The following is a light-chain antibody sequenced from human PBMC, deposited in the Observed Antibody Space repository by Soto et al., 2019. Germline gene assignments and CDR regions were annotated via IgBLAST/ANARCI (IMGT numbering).Light chain of an antibody. CDR1: SSDVGGYNY. J-gene: IGLJ2*01. CDR3: NSYAGSNNLV. CDR2: EVT. Sequence: QSVLTQPPSASGSPGQSVTISWTGTSSDVGGYNYVSWYQQHPGKAPKLMIYEVTKRPSGVPDRFSGSKSGNTASLTVSGLQAEDEADYYCNSYAGSNNLVFGGGTQLTVL. V-gene: IGLV2-8*01.